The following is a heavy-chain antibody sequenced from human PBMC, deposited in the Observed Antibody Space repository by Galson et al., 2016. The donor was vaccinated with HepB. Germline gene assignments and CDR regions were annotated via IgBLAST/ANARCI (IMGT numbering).Heavy chain of an antibody. CDR1: GFTVSSKY. V-gene: IGHV3-66*01. D-gene: IGHD1-1*01. CDR2: IYSDGTT. CDR3: ASCIGWYRRCAFEI. J-gene: IGHJ3*02. Sequence: SLRLSCAASGFTVSSKYMSWVRQAPGKGLEWVSVIYSDGTTNYADSVKGRFIISRDNFKNTMYLQMNSLRAEDTAVFYCASCIGWYRRCAFEIWGQGTMVTVSS.